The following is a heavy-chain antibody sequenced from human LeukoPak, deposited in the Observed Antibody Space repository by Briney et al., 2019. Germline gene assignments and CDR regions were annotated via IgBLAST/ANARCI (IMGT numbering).Heavy chain of an antibody. Sequence: PSETLSFTCAVSGYSISSGYYWGWIRQPPGKGLEWIGSIYHSGSTYYNPSLKSRVTISVDTSKNQFSLKLSSVTAADTAVYYCARVVVYGDYPSWFDPWGQGTLVTVSS. CDR2: IYHSGST. D-gene: IGHD4-17*01. CDR3: ARVVVYGDYPSWFDP. J-gene: IGHJ5*02. V-gene: IGHV4-38-2*01. CDR1: GYSISSGYY.